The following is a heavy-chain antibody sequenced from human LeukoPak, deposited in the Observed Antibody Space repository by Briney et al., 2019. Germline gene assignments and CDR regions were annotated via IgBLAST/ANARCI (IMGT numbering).Heavy chain of an antibody. CDR1: GYTFIGHY. V-gene: IGHV1-2*02. CDR2: INPDSGGT. J-gene: IGHJ4*02. CDR3: ARTLYIAAAPGGFDY. D-gene: IGHD6-13*01. Sequence: ASVKVSCKASGYTFIGHYMHWVRQAPGQGLEWMGWINPDSGGTNYAQKFQGRVTMTRDTSTGTVYMELSRLRSDDTAVYYCARTLYIAAAPGGFDYWGQGTLVTVSS.